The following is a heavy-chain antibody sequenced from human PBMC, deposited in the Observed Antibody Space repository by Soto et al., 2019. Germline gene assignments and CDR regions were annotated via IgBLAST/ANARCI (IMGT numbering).Heavy chain of an antibody. CDR3: ARGAPEYSSSWPQFRHYYYGMDV. Sequence: ASVKVSCKASGYTFTGYYMHWVRQAPGQGLEWMGWINPNSGGTNYAQKFQGWVTMTRDTSISPAYMELSRLRSDDTAVYYCARGAPEYSSSWPQFRHYYYGMDVWGQGTTVTVSS. CDR1: GYTFTGYY. J-gene: IGHJ6*02. V-gene: IGHV1-2*04. D-gene: IGHD6-13*01. CDR2: INPNSGGT.